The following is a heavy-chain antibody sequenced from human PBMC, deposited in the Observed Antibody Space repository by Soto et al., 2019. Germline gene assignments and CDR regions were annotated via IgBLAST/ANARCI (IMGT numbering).Heavy chain of an antibody. CDR1: GFTFSSYS. Sequence: GGSLRLACASSGFTFSSYSMNWVRQAPGKGLEWVSSISSSSSYIYYADSVKGRFTISRDNAKNSLYLQMNSLRAEDTAVYYCARAHSNYDFWSGYYTGYYYYGMDVWGQGTTVTVSS. V-gene: IGHV3-21*01. J-gene: IGHJ6*02. CDR2: ISSSSSYI. D-gene: IGHD3-3*01. CDR3: ARAHSNYDFWSGYYTGYYYYGMDV.